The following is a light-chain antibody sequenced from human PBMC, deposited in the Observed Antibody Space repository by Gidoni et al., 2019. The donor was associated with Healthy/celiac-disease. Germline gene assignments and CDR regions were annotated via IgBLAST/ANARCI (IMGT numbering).Light chain of an antibody. J-gene: IGKJ1*01. Sequence: DIVLTQSPATLSVSPGERVTFPCRASQSVGSNLAWYQQKPGQAPRLLIYDASNRATGIPARFSGSRSGTDFTLTISSLEPEDFAVYYCQQRSNWPPWTFGQGTKVEIK. CDR2: DAS. V-gene: IGKV3-11*01. CDR3: QQRSNWPPWT. CDR1: QSVGSN.